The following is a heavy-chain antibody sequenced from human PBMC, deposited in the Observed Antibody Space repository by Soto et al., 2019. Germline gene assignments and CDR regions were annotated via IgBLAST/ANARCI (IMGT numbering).Heavy chain of an antibody. D-gene: IGHD1-1*01. CDR3: SSRKLRGYYYYGMDV. CDR2: IKSKTDGGTT. CDR1: GFTFSNAW. V-gene: IGHV3-15*07. Sequence: EVQLVESGGGLVKPGGSRRLSCAASGFTFSNAWMNWVRQAPGKGLEWVGRIKSKTDGGTTDYATHVKGRFTISRDDSKNKLYLQMNSLKTEDTAVYYCSSRKLRGYYYYGMDVWGQGTTVTVS. J-gene: IGHJ6*02.